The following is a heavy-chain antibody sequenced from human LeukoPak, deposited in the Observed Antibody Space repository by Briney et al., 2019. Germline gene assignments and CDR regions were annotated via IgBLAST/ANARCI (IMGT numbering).Heavy chain of an antibody. J-gene: IGHJ5*02. V-gene: IGHV1-2*02. D-gene: IGHD6-19*01. Sequence: ASVKVSCKASGYTFTGYYMHWVRQAPGQGLEWMGWINPNSGGTNCAQKFQGRVTMTRDTSISTAYMELSRLRSDDTAVYYCARVCAVAVVLLPFDPWGQGTLVTVSS. CDR3: ARVCAVAVVLLPFDP. CDR2: INPNSGGT. CDR1: GYTFTGYY.